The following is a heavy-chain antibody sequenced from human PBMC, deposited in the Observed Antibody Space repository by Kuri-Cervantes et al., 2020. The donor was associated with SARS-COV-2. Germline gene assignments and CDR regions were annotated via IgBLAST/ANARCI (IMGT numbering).Heavy chain of an antibody. Sequence: ESLKISCTVSGGSISSYYWSWIRQPAGKGLEWIGRIYTSGSTNYNPSLKSRVTMSVDTSKDQFSLKLSSVTAADTAVYYCARVAGPPDYTYYYYYMDVWGKGTTVTVSS. V-gene: IGHV4-4*07. J-gene: IGHJ6*03. D-gene: IGHD4-11*01. CDR2: IYTSGST. CDR3: ARVAGPPDYTYYYYYMDV. CDR1: GGSISSYY.